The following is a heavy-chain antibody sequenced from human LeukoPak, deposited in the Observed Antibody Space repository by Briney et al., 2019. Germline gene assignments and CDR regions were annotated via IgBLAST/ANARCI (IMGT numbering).Heavy chain of an antibody. D-gene: IGHD3-3*01. CDR3: ARLSGDFWSGYRHNWFDP. V-gene: IGHV4-39*07. Sequence: SETLSLTCTDSGGSISSSSYYWGSIRQPPGKGLEWIGSIYYSGSTYYNPSLKSRVTISVDTSKNQFSLKLSSVTAADTAVYYCARLSGDFWSGYRHNWFDPWGQGTLVTVSS. CDR1: GGSISSSSYY. J-gene: IGHJ5*02. CDR2: IYYSGST.